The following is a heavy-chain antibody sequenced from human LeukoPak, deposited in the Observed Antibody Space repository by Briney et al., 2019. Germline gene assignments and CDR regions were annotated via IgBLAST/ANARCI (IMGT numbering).Heavy chain of an antibody. J-gene: IGHJ3*02. D-gene: IGHD5-18*01. V-gene: IGHV1-18*01. CDR2: ISAYNGNT. Sequence: ASVKVSCKASGYTFTSYGISWVRQAPGQGLEWMGWISAYNGNTNYAQKFQGRVTITTDESTSTAYMELSSLRSEDTAVYYCAREGSYDAFDIWGQGTMVTVSS. CDR1: GYTFTSYG. CDR3: AREGSYDAFDI.